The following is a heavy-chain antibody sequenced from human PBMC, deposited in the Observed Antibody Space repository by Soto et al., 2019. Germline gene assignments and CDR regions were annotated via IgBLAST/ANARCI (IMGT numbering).Heavy chain of an antibody. CDR2: IYYSGST. CDR3: ARDKITGLFDY. D-gene: IGHD2-8*02. J-gene: IGHJ4*02. Sequence: ETLSLTCTVPGGSISSYYWSWIRQPPGKGLEWIGYIYYSGSTNYNPSLKSRVTISVDTSKNQFSLKLTSVTAADTAVYYCARDKITGLFDYWGQGTLVTVSS. V-gene: IGHV4-59*12. CDR1: GGSISSYY.